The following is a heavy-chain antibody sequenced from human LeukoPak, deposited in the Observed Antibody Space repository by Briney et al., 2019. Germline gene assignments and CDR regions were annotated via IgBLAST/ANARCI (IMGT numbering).Heavy chain of an antibody. CDR1: GGSISNYY. CDR2: IYYSGTT. J-gene: IGHJ4*02. D-gene: IGHD6-13*01. V-gene: IGHV4-59*01. Sequence: PSETLSLNCTVSGGSISNYYWSWIRQPPGKGLEWIGYIYYSGTTNYNPSLKSRVTISVDTSKNQFSLKLNSVTAADTAVYYCARGVYIAAAQYGYWGQGTLVTVSS. CDR3: ARGVYIAAAQYGY.